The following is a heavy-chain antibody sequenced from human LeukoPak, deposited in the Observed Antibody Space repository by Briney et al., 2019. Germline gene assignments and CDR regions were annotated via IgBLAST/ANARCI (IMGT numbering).Heavy chain of an antibody. CDR3: ARHGTSGTNLNWFDP. D-gene: IGHD1-1*01. V-gene: IGHV4-59*01. Sequence: SETLSLTCSVSGGSINSGYWSWIRQPPGKGLEWIGYIYYSGSTNYNPSLKSRVTISVDTSKNQFSLKLSSVTAADTAVYYCARHGTSGTNLNWFDPWGQGTLVTVSS. J-gene: IGHJ5*02. CDR2: IYYSGST. CDR1: GGSINSGY.